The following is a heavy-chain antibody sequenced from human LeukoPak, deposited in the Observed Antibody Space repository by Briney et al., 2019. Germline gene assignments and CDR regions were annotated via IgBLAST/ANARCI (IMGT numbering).Heavy chain of an antibody. J-gene: IGHJ4*02. CDR2: INYSGST. V-gene: IGHV4-39*01. CDR3: ARRDSAYGARLDY. D-gene: IGHD5-12*01. CDR1: GGSISSGSSS. Sequence: KPSETLSLTCTVSGGSISSGSSSWGWVRQPPGKGLEWIGNINYSGSTYYNPSLKSRVTISVDTSKSHFSLKLSSVTAADTAVYYCARRDSAYGARLDYWGQGTLVTVSS.